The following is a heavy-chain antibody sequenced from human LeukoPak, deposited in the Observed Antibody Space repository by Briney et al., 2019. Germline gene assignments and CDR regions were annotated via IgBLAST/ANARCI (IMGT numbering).Heavy chain of an antibody. J-gene: IGHJ4*02. D-gene: IGHD2-15*01. CDR1: GGSISSSSYY. CDR2: IYYSGST. Sequence: SETLSLTCTVSGGSISSSSYYWGWIRQPPGKGLEWIGSIYYSGSTYYNPSLKSRVAISVDTSKNQFSLKLSSVTAADTAVYYCARGYCSGGSCYSLDYWGQGTLVTVSS. V-gene: IGHV4-39*07. CDR3: ARGYCSGGSCYSLDY.